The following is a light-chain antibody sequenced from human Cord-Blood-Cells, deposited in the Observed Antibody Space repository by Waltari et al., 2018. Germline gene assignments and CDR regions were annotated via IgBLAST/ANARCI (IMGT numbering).Light chain of an antibody. CDR2: GAS. CDR3: QQYNNWSRT. Sequence: EIVMTQSPATLSVSPGERATLSCRASQSVSSNLAWYPQKPGQAPRLLIYGASTRATGIPARFSGSGSGTEFTLTISSLQSEDFAVYYCQQYNNWSRTFGQGTKVEIK. CDR1: QSVSSN. J-gene: IGKJ1*01. V-gene: IGKV3-15*01.